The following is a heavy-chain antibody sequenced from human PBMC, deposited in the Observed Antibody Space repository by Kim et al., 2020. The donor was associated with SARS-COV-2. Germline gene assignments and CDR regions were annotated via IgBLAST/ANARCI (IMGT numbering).Heavy chain of an antibody. D-gene: IGHD6-19*01. CDR2: ISGIGNDI. J-gene: IGHJ6*03. V-gene: IGHV3-23*01. CDR1: GFTFSAYA. Sequence: GGSLRLSCAASGFTFSAYAMSWVRQAPGKGLAWVATISGIGNDIYYADSVKGRFTISRDSSENTLFLQMNNLRADDTAVYYCTRGVRGRVGALTAYYLDV. CDR3: TRGVRGRVGALTAYYLDV.